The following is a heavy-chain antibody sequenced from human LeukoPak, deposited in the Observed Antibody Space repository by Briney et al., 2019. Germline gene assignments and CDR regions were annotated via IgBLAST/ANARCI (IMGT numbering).Heavy chain of an antibody. J-gene: IGHJ5*02. CDR1: GYSSTTYW. Sequence: GESLKISCKGSGYSSTTYWIGWVRQMPGKGLEWMGIIYPGDSDTRYSPSFQGQVTISADKSINTAYLQWSSLKASDTAMYYCARSHSSREFDPWGQGTLVTVSS. CDR2: IYPGDSDT. V-gene: IGHV5-51*01. CDR3: ARSHSSREFDP. D-gene: IGHD6-13*01.